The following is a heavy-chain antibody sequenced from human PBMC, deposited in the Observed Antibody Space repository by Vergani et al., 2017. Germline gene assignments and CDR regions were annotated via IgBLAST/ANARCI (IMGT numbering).Heavy chain of an antibody. CDR1: GFTFNQYG. CDR3: ARDLRLLYNRFDP. D-gene: IGHD1-14*01. Sequence: QVQLVESGGGVVQPGRSLRLSCAASGFTFNQYGMHWVRQAPGKGLEWVAVTWYDGNNKQDADSVKGRFTISRDNSKSTMYLQMNSLGDEDTGVYYCARDLRLLYNRFDPWGQGTLVTVSS. CDR2: TWYDGNNK. J-gene: IGHJ5*02. V-gene: IGHV3-33*01.